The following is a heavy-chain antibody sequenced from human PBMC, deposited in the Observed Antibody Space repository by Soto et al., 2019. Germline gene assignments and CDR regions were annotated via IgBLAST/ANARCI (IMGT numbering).Heavy chain of an antibody. V-gene: IGHV5-51*01. CDR1: GYSFTSYW. CDR3: ARLYYGSGHYYYGMDV. J-gene: IGHJ6*02. Sequence: RGESLKISCKGSGYSFTSYWIGWVRQMPGKGLEWMGIIYPGDSDTRYSPSFQGQVTISADKSISTAYLQWSSLKASDTAMYYCARLYYGSGHYYYGMDVWGQGTTVTVSS. D-gene: IGHD3-10*01. CDR2: IYPGDSDT.